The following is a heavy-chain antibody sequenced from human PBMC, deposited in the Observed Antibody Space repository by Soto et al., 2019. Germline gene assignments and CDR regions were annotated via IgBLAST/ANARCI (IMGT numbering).Heavy chain of an antibody. V-gene: IGHV3-23*04. D-gene: IGHD6-19*01. Sequence: EVQLVESGGGLVQPGRSLRLSCAASGFSFDDYAMHWVRQAPGKGLEWVTGISGSGGSTYYADSVKGRFTISRDNSKNTLYLQMNSLRAEDTAVYYCAKVLSGRDYWGQGTLVTVSS. CDR1: GFSFDDYA. CDR3: AKVLSGRDY. J-gene: IGHJ4*02. CDR2: ISGSGGST.